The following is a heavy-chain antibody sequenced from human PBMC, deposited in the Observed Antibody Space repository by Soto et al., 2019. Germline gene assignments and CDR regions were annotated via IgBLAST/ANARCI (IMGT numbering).Heavy chain of an antibody. CDR3: ARVVGIEAAGRNNWFDP. V-gene: IGHV4-34*01. J-gene: IGHJ5*02. CDR1: GGSFSGYY. Sequence: SETLSLTCAVYGGSFSGYYWSWIRQPPGKGLEWIGEINHSGSTNYNPSLKSRVTISVDTSKNQFSLKLSSVTAADTAVYYCARVVGIEAAGRNNWFDPWGQGTLVTVSS. CDR2: INHSGST. D-gene: IGHD6-13*01.